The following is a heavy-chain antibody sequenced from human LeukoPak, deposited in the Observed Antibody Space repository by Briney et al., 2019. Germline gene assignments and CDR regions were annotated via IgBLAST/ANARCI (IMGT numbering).Heavy chain of an antibody. Sequence: LSCAASGFTFSSYAMHWVRQAPGKGLEYVSGISSDGGSPFHVNSVKGRFTISRDNSKDTLYLQMGSLRAEDMAVYYCAREYCSGGRCQYYFDYWGQGTLVTVSS. CDR3: AREYCSGGRCQYYFDY. CDR2: ISSDGGSP. D-gene: IGHD2-15*01. V-gene: IGHV3-64*01. CDR1: GFTFSSYA. J-gene: IGHJ4*02.